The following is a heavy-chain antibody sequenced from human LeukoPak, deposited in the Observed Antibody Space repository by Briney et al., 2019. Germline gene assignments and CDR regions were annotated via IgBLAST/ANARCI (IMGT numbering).Heavy chain of an antibody. J-gene: IGHJ1*01. Sequence: GGSLRLSCAASGFTFSSYEMNWVRQAPGKGLEWVSYISSGGSTIYYADSVKGRFTISRDNSKNTLYLQMNSLRAEDTAVYYCAKGPETGWYEYFQHWGQGTLVTVSS. CDR3: AKGPETGWYEYFQH. V-gene: IGHV3-48*03. CDR1: GFTFSSYE. CDR2: ISSGGSTI. D-gene: IGHD6-19*01.